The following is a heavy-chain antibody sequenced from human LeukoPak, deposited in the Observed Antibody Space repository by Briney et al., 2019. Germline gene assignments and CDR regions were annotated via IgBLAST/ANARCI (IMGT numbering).Heavy chain of an antibody. V-gene: IGHV4-34*01. J-gene: IGHJ3*02. CDR3: ARGSATPIVVVVPAAQRAFDI. D-gene: IGHD2-2*01. Sequence: SETLSLTCTVSGGSISSYYWSWIRQPPGKGLEWIGEINHSGSTNYNPSLKSRVTISVDTSKNQFSLKLSSVTAADTAVYYCARGSATPIVVVVPAAQRAFDIWGQGTMVTVSS. CDR2: INHSGST. CDR1: GGSISSYY.